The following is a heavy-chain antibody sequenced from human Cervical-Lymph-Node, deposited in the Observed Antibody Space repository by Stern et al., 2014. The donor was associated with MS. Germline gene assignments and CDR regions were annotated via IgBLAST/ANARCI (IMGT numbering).Heavy chain of an antibody. CDR2: INEDGSGT. Sequence: EVQLVESGGGLVQPGGSLRLSCAVSGFTLSSNWMHWVRKVPGKGLVWSSRINEDGSGTSSADSVMGRFPISRDTAKNTVYLQMNSLRAEDTAIYYCATIFDYWGQGTLVTVSS. V-gene: IGHV3-74*01. J-gene: IGHJ4*02. CDR1: GFTLSSNW. CDR3: ATIFDY.